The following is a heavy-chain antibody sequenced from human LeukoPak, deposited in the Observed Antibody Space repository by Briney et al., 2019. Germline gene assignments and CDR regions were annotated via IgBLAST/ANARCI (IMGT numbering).Heavy chain of an antibody. CDR2: SRNKPNSYTK. CDR3: AREAGTFEFDY. V-gene: IGHV3-72*01. J-gene: IGHJ4*02. Sequence: GGSLRLSFAAPVFTLSDHYMDWVRQAPGKGLEWVGRSRNKPNSYTKEYGASEKGRLTISRDDSKNSLYLQMNSLKTEDTAVYYCAREAGTFEFDYWGQGTLVTVSS. D-gene: IGHD6-13*01. CDR1: VFTLSDHY.